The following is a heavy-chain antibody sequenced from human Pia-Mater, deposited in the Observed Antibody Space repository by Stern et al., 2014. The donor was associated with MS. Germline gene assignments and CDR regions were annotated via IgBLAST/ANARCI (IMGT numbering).Heavy chain of an antibody. CDR1: GGSISSGGYY. V-gene: IGHV4-31*03. D-gene: IGHD4-17*01. J-gene: IGHJ4*02. CDR2: IYYSGST. CDR3: ARAPDYGAYVDY. Sequence: VQLEESGPGLVKPSQTLSLTCTVSGGSISSGGYYWSWIRQHPVKGLEWIGYIYYSGSTYYNPSLKSRVTISVDTSKNQFSLKLSSVTAADTAVYYCARAPDYGAYVDYWGQGTLVTVSS.